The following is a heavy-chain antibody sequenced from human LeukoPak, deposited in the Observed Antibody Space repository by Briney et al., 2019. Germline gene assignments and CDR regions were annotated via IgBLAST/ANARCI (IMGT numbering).Heavy chain of an antibody. V-gene: IGHV1-3*01. D-gene: IGHD3-10*01. J-gene: IGHJ4*02. Sequence: ASVKVSCKASGYTFTSYAMHWVRQAPGQRLEWMGWMNAGNGNTKYSQKFQGRVTITRDTSASTAYMELSSLRSEDTAVYYCARGSRPANYYGSGSYLSYWGQGTLVTVSS. CDR3: ARGSRPANYYGSGSYLSY. CDR1: GYTFTSYA. CDR2: MNAGNGNT.